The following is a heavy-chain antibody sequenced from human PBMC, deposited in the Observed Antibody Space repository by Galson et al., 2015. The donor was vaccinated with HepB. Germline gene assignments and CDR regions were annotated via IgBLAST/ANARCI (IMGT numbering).Heavy chain of an antibody. CDR2: INTNTGNP. V-gene: IGHV7-4-1*02. Sequence: SVKVSCKASGYTFTSYAMNWVRQAPGQGLEWMGWINTNTGNPTYAQGFTGRFVFSLDTSVSTAYLQISSLKAEDTAVYYCARAEYYYDSSGYLRWGKNFDYWGQGTLVTVPS. CDR3: ARAEYYYDSSGYLRWGKNFDY. J-gene: IGHJ4*02. CDR1: GYTFTSYA. D-gene: IGHD3-22*01.